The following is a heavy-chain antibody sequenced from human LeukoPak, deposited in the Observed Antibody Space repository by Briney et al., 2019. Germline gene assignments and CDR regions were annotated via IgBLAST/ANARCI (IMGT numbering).Heavy chain of an antibody. CDR2: INHSGST. D-gene: IGHD5-12*01. V-gene: IGHV4-34*01. CDR1: GGSFSGYY. CDR3: AARDGYNWGAFDI. J-gene: IGHJ3*02. Sequence: SETLSLTCAVYGGSFSGYYWSWIRQPPGKGLEWIGEINHSGSTNYNPSLKSQVTISVDTSKNQFSLKLSSVTAADTAVYYCAARDGYNWGAFDIWGQGTMVTVSS.